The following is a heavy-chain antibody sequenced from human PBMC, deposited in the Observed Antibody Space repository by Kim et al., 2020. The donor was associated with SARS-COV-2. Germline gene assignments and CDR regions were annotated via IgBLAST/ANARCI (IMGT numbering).Heavy chain of an antibody. CDR2: INHSGST. Sequence: SETLSLTCAVYGGSFSGYYWSWIRQPPGKGLEWIGEINHSGSTNYNPSLKSRVTISVDTSKNQFSLKLSSVTAADTAVYYCARGSGVGPIRYSYAEPGYFQHWGQGTLVTVSS. D-gene: IGHD5-18*01. J-gene: IGHJ1*01. V-gene: IGHV4-34*01. CDR3: ARGSGVGPIRYSYAEPGYFQH. CDR1: GGSFSGYY.